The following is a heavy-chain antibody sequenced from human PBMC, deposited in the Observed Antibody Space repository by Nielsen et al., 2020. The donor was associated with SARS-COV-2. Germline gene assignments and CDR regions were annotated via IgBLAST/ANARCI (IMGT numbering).Heavy chain of an antibody. D-gene: IGHD6-13*01. V-gene: IGHV1-69*13. Sequence: SVKVSCKASGGTFSSYAISWVRQAPGQGLEWMGGIIPIFGTANYAQKFQGRVTITADESTSTAYMELSSLRSEDTAVYYCARGNSSSWYRVYYYGMDVWGQGTTVTVSS. CDR2: IIPIFGTA. J-gene: IGHJ6*02. CDR3: ARGNSSSWYRVYYYGMDV. CDR1: GGTFSSYA.